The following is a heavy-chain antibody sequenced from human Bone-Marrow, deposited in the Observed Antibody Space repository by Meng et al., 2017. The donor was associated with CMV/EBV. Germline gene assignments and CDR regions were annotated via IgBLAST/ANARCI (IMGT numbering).Heavy chain of an antibody. J-gene: IGHJ4*02. CDR1: GYSFTSYH. CDR3: VVKLGDYSNYASSFDY. Sequence: ASVKVSCKASGYSFTSYHMHWVRQAPGQGLEWMGIINPGGSTKYAEKFQGRVTMPRDTSTSTVYMELRSLRSEDTAVYYCVVKLGDYSNYASSFDYWGQGTLVTVSS. D-gene: IGHD4-11*01. CDR2: INPGGST. V-gene: IGHV1-46*01.